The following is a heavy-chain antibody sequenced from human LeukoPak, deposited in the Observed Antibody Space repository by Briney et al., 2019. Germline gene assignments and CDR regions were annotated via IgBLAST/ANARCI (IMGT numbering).Heavy chain of an antibody. V-gene: IGHV3-30-3*01. CDR1: GFTFSNYA. D-gene: IGHD5/OR15-5a*01. J-gene: IGHJ4*02. Sequence: GGSLRLSCAATGFTFSNYAIHWGRQAPGKGLEWVAFISDDGSRQHYADSVKGRFTISRDNSKNTLFLQMDSLRAEDTAVYYCARDRSTTHFDYWGQGTLVTVSS. CDR2: ISDDGSRQ. CDR3: ARDRSTTHFDY.